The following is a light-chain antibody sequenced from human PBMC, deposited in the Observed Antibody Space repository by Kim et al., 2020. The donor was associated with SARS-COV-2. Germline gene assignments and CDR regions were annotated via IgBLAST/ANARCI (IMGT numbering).Light chain of an antibody. CDR1: QNIYNY. CDR3: EQRHSMPLT. Sequence: DIQMTQSPSSLPPSVGDRVTITCRASQNIYNYLNWYQQKPGKAPDLLIYTASSLQSGAPSRFSGSGSGTPFTLTISSLQSEDFATYYWEQRHSMPLTFGGGTKEESK. V-gene: IGKV1-39*01. CDR2: TAS. J-gene: IGKJ4*01.